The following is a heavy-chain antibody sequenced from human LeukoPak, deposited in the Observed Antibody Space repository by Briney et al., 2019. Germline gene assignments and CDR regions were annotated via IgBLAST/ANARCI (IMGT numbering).Heavy chain of an antibody. CDR2: IYTSGST. V-gene: IGHV4-4*07. Sequence: SETLSLTCTVSGGSISSYYWSWIRQPAGKGLEWIGRIYTSGSTNYNPSLKSRVTMSIDTSKNQFSLKLSSVTAADTAVYYCARAQDNWNYDDAFDIWGQGTMVTVSS. D-gene: IGHD1-7*01. CDR1: GGSISSYY. CDR3: ARAQDNWNYDDAFDI. J-gene: IGHJ3*02.